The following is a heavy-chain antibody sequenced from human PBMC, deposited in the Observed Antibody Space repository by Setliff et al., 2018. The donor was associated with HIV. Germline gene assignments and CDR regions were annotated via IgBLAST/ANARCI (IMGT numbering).Heavy chain of an antibody. CDR1: GGSIISGSYY. D-gene: IGHD6-19*01. V-gene: IGHV4-61*09. CDR3: ARGPARAVARPGWLDP. J-gene: IGHJ5*02. CDR2: IYTSGST. Sequence: PSETLSLTCSVSGGSIISGSYYWSWIRQPAGKGLEWIGHIYTSGSTNYNPSLKSRVTIPVDKSKNQFSLKLSSVTAADTAVYYCARGPARAVARPGWLDPWGQGTLVTVSS.